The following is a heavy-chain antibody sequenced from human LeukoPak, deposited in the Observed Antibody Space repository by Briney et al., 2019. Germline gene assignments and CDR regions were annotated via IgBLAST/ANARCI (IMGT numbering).Heavy chain of an antibody. CDR3: ARGGDYYDSSGSQPAAFDI. CDR1: GYTFTGYY. Sequence: ASVKVSCKASGYTFTGYYMHWVRQAPGQGLEWMGWINPNSGGTNYAQKFQGRVTMTRDTSISTAYMELSRLRSDDTAVYYCARGGDYYDSSGSQPAAFDIWGQGTMVTVSS. CDR2: INPNSGGT. J-gene: IGHJ3*02. V-gene: IGHV1-2*02. D-gene: IGHD3-22*01.